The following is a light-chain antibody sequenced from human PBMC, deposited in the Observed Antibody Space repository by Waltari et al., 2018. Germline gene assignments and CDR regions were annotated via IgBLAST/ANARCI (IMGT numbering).Light chain of an antibody. CDR3: QQSFSSPWT. V-gene: IGKV1-39*01. Sequence: DIQLTQSPSPLSTSVGDTCTVTCRASQNIRTHLNWYQQKPTTAPKLLIYAASTLHRGVPSRFSGSGSETDFTLTVTNLQPDDFAIYFCQQSFSSPWTFGQGTRV. CDR1: QNIRTH. J-gene: IGKJ1*01. CDR2: AAS.